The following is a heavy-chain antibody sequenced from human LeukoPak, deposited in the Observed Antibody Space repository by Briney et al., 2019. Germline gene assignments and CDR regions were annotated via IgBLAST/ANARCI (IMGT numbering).Heavy chain of an antibody. D-gene: IGHD3-22*01. CDR3: ARDLEDSSPFGAFDL. CDR1: GFTLSSYG. V-gene: IGHV3-33*01. CDR2: IWFDGIKK. J-gene: IGHJ3*01. Sequence: GGSLRLSCAASGFTLSSYGMHWVRQAPGKGLEWVAAIWFDGIKKYYGDSVKGRFTISRDNSKNTLYLQMNSLRAEDTAVYYCARDLEDSSPFGAFDLWGQGTMVTVPS.